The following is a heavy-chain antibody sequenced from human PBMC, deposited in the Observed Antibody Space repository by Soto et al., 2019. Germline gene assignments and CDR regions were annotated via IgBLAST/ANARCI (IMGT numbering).Heavy chain of an antibody. Sequence: QLQLQESGSGLVKPSQTLSLTCAVSGGSISSGGYSWSWIRQPPGKGLEWIGYIYHSGSTYYNPSLKRGAPIKVDRSKNRFSRKRGSVTAADTAVYDGARGGGDYYGSGRGVFDYWGQGTLVTVSS. CDR1: GGSISSGGYS. D-gene: IGHD3-10*01. CDR2: IYHSGST. J-gene: IGHJ4*02. V-gene: IGHV4-30-2*01. CDR3: ARGGGDYYGSGRGVFDY.